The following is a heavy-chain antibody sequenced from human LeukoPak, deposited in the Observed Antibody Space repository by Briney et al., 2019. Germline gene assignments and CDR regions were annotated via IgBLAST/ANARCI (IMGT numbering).Heavy chain of an antibody. D-gene: IGHD2-15*01. Sequence: GGSLRLSCAASGFTFSNSWMHWVRQAPGKGLVWVSRTNGDGSGTSYADSVQGRFTISRDNAKDSLYLQMNSLRAEDTAVYYCARDSGGTGYYWYFDLWGRGTLVTVSS. CDR1: GFTFSNSW. CDR2: TNGDGSGT. V-gene: IGHV3-74*01. CDR3: ARDSGGTGYYWYFDL. J-gene: IGHJ2*01.